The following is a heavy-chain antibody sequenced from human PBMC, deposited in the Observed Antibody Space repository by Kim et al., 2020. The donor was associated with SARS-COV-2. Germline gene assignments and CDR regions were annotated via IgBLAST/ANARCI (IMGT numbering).Heavy chain of an antibody. CDR2: ISDSGST. V-gene: IGHV4-59*08. CDR1: GVSINSYF. CDR3: ARFIMEGIRELAFDI. J-gene: IGHJ3*02. Sequence: SETLSLTCSVSGVSINSYFWIWVRQPPGKGLEYIGYISDSGSTKYDPSLKSRVTISVDTSENHFSLKLTSVTAADTAVYYCARFIMEGIRELAFDIWGQGTTVTVSS. D-gene: IGHD2-8*01.